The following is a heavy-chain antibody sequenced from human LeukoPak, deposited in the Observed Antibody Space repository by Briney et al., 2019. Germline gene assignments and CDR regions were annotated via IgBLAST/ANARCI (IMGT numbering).Heavy chain of an antibody. CDR1: GYTFTRYD. J-gene: IGHJ6*02. Sequence: ASVKVSCKASGYTFTRYDIHWVRQATGQGLEWMEWMNPNSGNTGYAQKLQGRVTITRNSSISTAYMELSSLRSEDTAVYYCARGRPNIYDFWSGYCSTYYYYGMDVWSQGTAVTVSS. CDR3: ARGRPNIYDFWSGYCSTYYYYGMDV. D-gene: IGHD3-3*01. V-gene: IGHV1-8*01. CDR2: MNPNSGNT.